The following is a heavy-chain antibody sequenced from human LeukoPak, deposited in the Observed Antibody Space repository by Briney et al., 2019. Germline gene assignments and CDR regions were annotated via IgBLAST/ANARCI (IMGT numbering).Heavy chain of an antibody. D-gene: IGHD3-16*01. CDR2: MNPNSGNT. CDR1: GYTFTSYD. J-gene: IGHJ6*03. Sequence: ASVKVSCKASGYTFTSYDINWVRQATGQGLEWMGWMNPNSGNTGYAQKFQGRVTITRNTSISTAYMELSSLRSEDTAVYYCARLGRYDYVWESSPYYMDVWGKGTTVTVSS. V-gene: IGHV1-8*03. CDR3: ARLGRYDYVWESSPYYMDV.